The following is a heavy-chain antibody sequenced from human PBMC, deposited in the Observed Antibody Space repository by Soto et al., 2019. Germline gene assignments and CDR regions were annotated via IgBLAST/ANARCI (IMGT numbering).Heavy chain of an antibody. CDR3: ARPIPTMLRGVIRVSVMDV. CDR1: GYTFTRYG. J-gene: IGHJ6*02. D-gene: IGHD3-10*01. CDR2: ISAFDGNT. Sequence: QVQLVQSGAEVKKPGASVKVSCQVSGYTFTRYGLSWVRQAPGQGLEWMGWISAFDGNTDYAQKFQGRVTMTIDTSTSTAYMDLRSLRSDDTAVYYCARPIPTMLRGVIRVSVMDVWGQGTTVTVSS. V-gene: IGHV1-18*01.